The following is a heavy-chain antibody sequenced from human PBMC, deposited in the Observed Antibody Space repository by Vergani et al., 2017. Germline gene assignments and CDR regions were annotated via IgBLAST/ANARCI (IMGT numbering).Heavy chain of an antibody. CDR2: IYYSGST. CDR1: GGSISSSSYY. J-gene: IGHJ3*02. Sequence: QLQLQESGPGLVKPSETLSLTCTVSGGSISSSSYYWGWIRQPPGKGLEWIGSIYYSGSTYYNPSLKSRVTISVDTSKNQFSLKLSSVTAADTAVYYCARDGPMIQDAFDIWGQGTMVTVSA. CDR3: ARDGPMIQDAFDI. V-gene: IGHV4-39*07. D-gene: IGHD3-22*01.